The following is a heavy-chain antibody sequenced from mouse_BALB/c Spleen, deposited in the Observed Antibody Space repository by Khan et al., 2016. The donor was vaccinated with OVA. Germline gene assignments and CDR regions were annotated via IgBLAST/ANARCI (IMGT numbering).Heavy chain of an antibody. CDR2: LWGGGDP. Sequence: VQLKDSGPGLVAPSQSLSITCTVSGFSLSRYNIHWVRQPPGKGLEWLGMLWGGGDPAYNSTLKSGLSISTDFSRSQVFLKMNSLQTNDTAMYYCARAYYRYDGYYAMDFWGQGTSVTVSS. J-gene: IGHJ4*01. D-gene: IGHD2-14*01. V-gene: IGHV2-6-4*01. CDR3: ARAYYRYDGYYAMDF. CDR1: GFSLSRYN.